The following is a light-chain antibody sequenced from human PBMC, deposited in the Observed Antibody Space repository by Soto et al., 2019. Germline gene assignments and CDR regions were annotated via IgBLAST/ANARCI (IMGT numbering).Light chain of an antibody. V-gene: IGKV3-20*01. CDR1: QSVSSNS. Sequence: EIVLTQSPGTLSLSPGERATLSCRASQSVSSNSLAWYQQKPGQAPRLLIYGASSRATGIPDRFSGRGSGTESTLTISRLEPEDFAVYYCQHYGTSPPYTFGQGTKLEIK. J-gene: IGKJ2*01. CDR3: QHYGTSPPYT. CDR2: GAS.